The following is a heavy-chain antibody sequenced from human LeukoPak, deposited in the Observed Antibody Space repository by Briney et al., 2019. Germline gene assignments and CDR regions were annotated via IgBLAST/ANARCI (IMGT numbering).Heavy chain of an antibody. Sequence: PGGSLRLSCAASEFTFSSYDMHWVRQAPGKGLEWVAVISYDGSNKYYADSVKGRFTISRDNSKNTLYLQMNSLRAEDTAVYYCAVVAVASPFDYWGLGILVTVSS. J-gene: IGHJ4*02. CDR2: ISYDGSNK. V-gene: IGHV3-30*03. CDR1: EFTFSSYD. D-gene: IGHD6-19*01. CDR3: AVVAVASPFDY.